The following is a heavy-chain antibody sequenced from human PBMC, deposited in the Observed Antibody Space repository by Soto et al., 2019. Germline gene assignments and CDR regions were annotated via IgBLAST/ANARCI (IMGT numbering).Heavy chain of an antibody. CDR2: INHSGST. D-gene: IGHD3-10*01. Sequence: SETLSLTCAFYVGSLSVYYWSWIRQPPGKGLEWIGEINHSGSTNYNPSLKSRVTISVDTSKNQFSLKLSSVTAADTAVYYCARGYPYYPYYYYGMDVWGQGTTVTVSS. V-gene: IGHV4-34*01. CDR3: ARGYPYYPYYYYGMDV. CDR1: VGSLSVYY. J-gene: IGHJ6*01.